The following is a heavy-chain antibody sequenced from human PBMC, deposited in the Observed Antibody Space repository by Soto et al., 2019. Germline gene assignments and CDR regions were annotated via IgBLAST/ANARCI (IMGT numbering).Heavy chain of an antibody. CDR2: INPNSGGT. V-gene: IGHV1-2*04. J-gene: IGHJ4*02. CDR1: GYTFTGYY. D-gene: IGHD6-19*01. Sequence: ASVKVSCKASGYTFTGYYMHWVRQAPGQGLEWMGWINPNSGGTNYAQKFQGWVTMTRDTSISTAYMELSRLRSDDTAVYYCARDHGGAVAGNYYFDYWGQGTLVTVSS. CDR3: ARDHGGAVAGNYYFDY.